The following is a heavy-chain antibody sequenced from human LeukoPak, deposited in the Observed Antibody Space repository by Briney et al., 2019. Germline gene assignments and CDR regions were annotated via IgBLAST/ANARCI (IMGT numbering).Heavy chain of an antibody. CDR1: GGSISSGDYY. CDR3: AIEVGYCSSTSCYNFDY. CDR2: IYYSGST. Sequence: SETLSLTCTVSGGSISSGDYYWSWIRQPPGKGLEWIGYIYYSGSTYYNPSLKSRVTISVDTSKNQFSLKLSSVSAADTAVYYCAIEVGYCSSTSCYNFDYWGQGTLVTVSS. V-gene: IGHV4-30-4*08. J-gene: IGHJ4*02. D-gene: IGHD2-2*02.